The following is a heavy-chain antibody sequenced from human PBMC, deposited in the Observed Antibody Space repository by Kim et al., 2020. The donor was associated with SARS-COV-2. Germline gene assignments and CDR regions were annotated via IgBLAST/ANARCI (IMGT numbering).Heavy chain of an antibody. CDR2: ISSSSSYI. J-gene: IGHJ6*02. D-gene: IGHD3-9*01. CDR1: GFTFSDYS. V-gene: IGHV3-21*01. Sequence: GGSLRLSCAASGFTFSDYSMNWVRQAPGRGLEWVSSISSSSSYIYYADSVIGRFTISRDNAKNSLFLQMNSLRAEDTAVYFCARDWYYDILTGYYPQNGMDVWGQGTTVTVSS. CDR3: ARDWYYDILTGYYPQNGMDV.